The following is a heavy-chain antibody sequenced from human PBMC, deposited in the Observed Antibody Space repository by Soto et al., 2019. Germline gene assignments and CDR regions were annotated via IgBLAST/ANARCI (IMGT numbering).Heavy chain of an antibody. V-gene: IGHV1-69*13. D-gene: IGHD3-10*01. CDR3: ARAMVRGVIITGGVY. J-gene: IGHJ4*02. CDR1: GGTFSSYA. Sequence: SVKVSCKASGGTFSSYAISWVRQAPGQGLEWMGGIIPIFGTANYAQKFQGRVTTTADESTSTAYMELSSLRSEDTAVYYCARAMVRGVIITGGVYWGQGTLVTVSS. CDR2: IIPIFGTA.